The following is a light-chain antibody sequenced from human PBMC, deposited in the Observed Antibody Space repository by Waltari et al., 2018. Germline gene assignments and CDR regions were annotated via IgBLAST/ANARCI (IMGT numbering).Light chain of an antibody. Sequence: SYDLTQPLSVSVALGQTARITCGGKNIGSKNVHWYQQKPGQAPLLVIYRDTNRPSGIPERFSGSNLGNTATLTISRVQDGDEGDYYCQVWDSGTGVFGGGTKLTVL. CDR3: QVWDSGTGV. J-gene: IGLJ3*02. V-gene: IGLV3-9*01. CDR2: RDT. CDR1: NIGSKN.